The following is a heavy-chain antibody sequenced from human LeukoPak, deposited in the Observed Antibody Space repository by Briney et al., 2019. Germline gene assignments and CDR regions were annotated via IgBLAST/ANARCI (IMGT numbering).Heavy chain of an antibody. J-gene: IGHJ4*02. CDR3: ARVGGLAYCGGDCYRFDY. CDR1: GFTFSSYS. D-gene: IGHD2-21*01. V-gene: IGHV3-48*01. Sequence: GGSLRLSCAASGFTFSSYSMNWVRQAPGTGLERVSYVSSSSSTIYYSDSVKGRFTISRDNAKNSLYLQMNSLRAEDTAVYYCARVGGLAYCGGDCYRFDYWGQGTLVTVSS. CDR2: VSSSSSTI.